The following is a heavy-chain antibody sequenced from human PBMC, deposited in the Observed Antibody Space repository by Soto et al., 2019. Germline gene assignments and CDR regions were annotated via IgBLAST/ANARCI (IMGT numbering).Heavy chain of an antibody. CDR2: ISSSSSYI. CDR1: GFTLSSYS. V-gene: IGHV3-21*01. J-gene: IGHJ4*02. Sequence: GGSLRLSCAASGFTLSSYSMNWVRQAPGKGLEWVSSISSSSSYIYYAGSVKGRFTISRDNAKNSLYLQVNSLRAEDTAVYYCAREGIAAALDYWGQGTLVTVSS. CDR3: AREGIAAALDY. D-gene: IGHD6-13*01.